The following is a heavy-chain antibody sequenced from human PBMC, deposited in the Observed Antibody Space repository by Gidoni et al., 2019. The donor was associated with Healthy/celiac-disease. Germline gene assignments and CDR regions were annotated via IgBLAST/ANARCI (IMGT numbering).Heavy chain of an antibody. Sequence: EVQLVESGGGLVQPGRSLRLSCAASGFTFDDYAMPWVRQAPGKGLEWVSGISWNSGSIGYADSVKGRFTISRDNAKNSLYLQMNSLRAEDTALYYCAKDIRKLGHDYYDSSGYGRWGQGTLVTVSS. CDR1: GFTFDDYA. CDR2: ISWNSGSI. CDR3: AKDIRKLGHDYYDSSGYGR. D-gene: IGHD3-22*01. V-gene: IGHV3-9*01. J-gene: IGHJ4*02.